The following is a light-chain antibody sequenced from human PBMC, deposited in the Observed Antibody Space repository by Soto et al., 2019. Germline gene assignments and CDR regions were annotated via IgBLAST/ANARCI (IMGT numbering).Light chain of an antibody. Sequence: QSALTQPPSASGSPGQSVTISCAGTSSDVGGYNYVSWYQKHPGKAPKLLIYEVFQRPSGVPDRFSGSKSGDTASLTVSGLQAEDAADYFCISYSRSDNFLVFGGGTKLTVL. CDR3: ISYSRSDNFLV. V-gene: IGLV2-8*01. J-gene: IGLJ3*02. CDR2: EVF. CDR1: SSDVGGYNY.